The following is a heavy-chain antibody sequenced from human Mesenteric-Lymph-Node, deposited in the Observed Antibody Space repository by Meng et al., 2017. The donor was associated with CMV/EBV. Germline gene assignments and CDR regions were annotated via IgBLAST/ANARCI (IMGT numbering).Heavy chain of an antibody. CDR3: ARDRYSNYSPCLDY. CDR1: GFSFRDYE. Sequence: GESLKISCAASGFSFRDYEMSWVRQAPGKGLEWVAVISHEGNNKLNGDSVKGRFTVSRDNSRNTLFLEMNSLRPEDTAVYYCARDRYSNYSPCLDYWGQGTLVTVSS. J-gene: IGHJ4*02. CDR2: ISHEGNNK. D-gene: IGHD5-12*01. V-gene: IGHV3-30*03.